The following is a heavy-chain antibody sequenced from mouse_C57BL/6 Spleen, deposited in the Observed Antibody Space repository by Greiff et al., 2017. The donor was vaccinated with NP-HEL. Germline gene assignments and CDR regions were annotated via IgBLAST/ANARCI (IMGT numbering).Heavy chain of an antibody. CDR3: ARYGYDGFDY. V-gene: IGHV7-3*01. Sequence: DVQLVESGGGLVQPGGSLSLSCAASGFTFTDYYMSWVRQPPGKALEWLGFIRNKANGYTTEYSASVKGRFTISRDNSKSILYLQMNALRAEDSATEYCARYGYDGFDYWGQGTTLTVSS. CDR2: IRNKANGYTT. J-gene: IGHJ2*01. D-gene: IGHD2-2*01. CDR1: GFTFTDYY.